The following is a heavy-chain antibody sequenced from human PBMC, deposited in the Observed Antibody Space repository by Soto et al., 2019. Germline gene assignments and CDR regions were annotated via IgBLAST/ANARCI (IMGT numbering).Heavy chain of an antibody. CDR1: DDFISSYY. CDR3: ARADYEILTGSYAMDV. D-gene: IGHD3-9*01. Sequence: QVQLQESGPRLVKPSETLSLTCTVSDDFISSYYWNWIRQPAGKGLEWIGRVSTNRATNYNPSLESRVTMSVDTSKNQFSLKLTSVTAADTAVYFCARADYEILTGSYAMDVWGQGTTVTVSS. CDR2: VSTNRAT. V-gene: IGHV4-4*07. J-gene: IGHJ6*02.